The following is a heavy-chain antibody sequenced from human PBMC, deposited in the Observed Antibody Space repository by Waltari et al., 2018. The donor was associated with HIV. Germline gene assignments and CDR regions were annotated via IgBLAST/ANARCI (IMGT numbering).Heavy chain of an antibody. J-gene: IGHJ4*02. CDR3: ARLRGGYDFDY. V-gene: IGHV3-7*01. Sequence: EVQLVESGGGLVQPGGSLRLPCAAAGFTFRSYWMSWVRQAPGKGLECVANIKQDGSEKSYVDSVKGRFTISRDNAKNSLYLQMNNLRAEDTAVYYCARLRGGYDFDYWGQGTLVTVSS. CDR2: IKQDGSEK. CDR1: GFTFRSYW. D-gene: IGHD5-12*01.